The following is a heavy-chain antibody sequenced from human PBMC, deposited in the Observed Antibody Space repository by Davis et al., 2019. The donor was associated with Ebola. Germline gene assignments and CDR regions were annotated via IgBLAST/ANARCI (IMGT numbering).Heavy chain of an antibody. D-gene: IGHD2-15*01. V-gene: IGHV3-23*01. CDR1: GFPFSHYA. Sequence: GGSLRLSCVGSGFPFSHYAMSWVRQAPGKGLQWVSTLSGAGYNAYYADSVEGRFTTSRDNSKNTLYLQMNSLGVDDTALYYCAKDQGRGPYGMDVWGQGTTVTVSS. CDR2: LSGAGYNA. J-gene: IGHJ6*02. CDR3: AKDQGRGPYGMDV.